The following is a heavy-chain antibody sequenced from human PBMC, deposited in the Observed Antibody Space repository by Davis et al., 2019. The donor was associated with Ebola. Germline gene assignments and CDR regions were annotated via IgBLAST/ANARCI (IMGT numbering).Heavy chain of an antibody. CDR1: GYSFNTHW. CDR2: ISPGDSHT. CDR3: ARPRDPYYYDGLAV. D-gene: IGHD2-21*02. Sequence: GESLKISCRASGYSFNTHWIVWVRQIPGKGLDYMGMISPGDSHTNYNPSFQGHVIMSADTSTRTAYLQWNSLKASDSGVYYCARPRDPYYYDGLAVWGPGTTVTVSS. J-gene: IGHJ6*02. V-gene: IGHV5-51*01.